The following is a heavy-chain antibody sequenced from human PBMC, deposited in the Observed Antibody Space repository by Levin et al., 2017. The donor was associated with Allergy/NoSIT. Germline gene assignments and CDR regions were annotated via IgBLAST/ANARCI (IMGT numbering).Heavy chain of an antibody. CDR3: AKVASGSYTYYSYGMDA. CDR1: GFNFRDHY. V-gene: IGHV3-11*01. CDR2: IGNSGGDI. Sequence: PGGSLRLSCAASGFNFRDHYMSWIRQAPGKGLEWVSYIGNSGGDIYYADAVKGRFTISRDNAKNSVYLQMNSLRAEDTAAYYCAKVASGSYTYYSYGMDAWGQGTTVIVSS. D-gene: IGHD1-26*01. J-gene: IGHJ6*02.